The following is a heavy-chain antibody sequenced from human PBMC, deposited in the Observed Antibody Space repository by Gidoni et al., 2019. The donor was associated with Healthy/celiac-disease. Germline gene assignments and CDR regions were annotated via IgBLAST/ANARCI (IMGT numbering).Heavy chain of an antibody. V-gene: IGHV1-18*01. D-gene: IGHD2-21*01. CDR3: ARDKEWYCGGDCYSRFDP. CDR1: GSTFTSYG. J-gene: IGHJ5*02. CDR2: ISAYNGNT. Sequence: QVQLVQSGAEVKKPGASVKVSCKASGSTFTSYGISWVRQAPGQGLEWLGWISAYNGNTNYAQKLQGRVTMTTDTSTSTAYMELRSLRSDDTAVYYCARDKEWYCGGDCYSRFDPWGQGTLVTVSS.